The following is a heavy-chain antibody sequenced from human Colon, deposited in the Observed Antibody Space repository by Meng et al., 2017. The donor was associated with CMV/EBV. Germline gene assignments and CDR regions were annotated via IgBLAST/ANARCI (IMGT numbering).Heavy chain of an antibody. D-gene: IGHD1-26*01. V-gene: IGHV3-66*02. J-gene: IGHJ4*02. CDR1: GITVGSHF. Sequence: CAASGITVGSHFVSWVRQAPGKGLEWVSVIHGGGGTYYADSVKGRFTISRDNSKNTLYLQMDSLRPEDTAVYYCAYEGPYSGNYVDYWGQGALVTVSS. CDR3: AYEGPYSGNYVDY. CDR2: IHGGGGT.